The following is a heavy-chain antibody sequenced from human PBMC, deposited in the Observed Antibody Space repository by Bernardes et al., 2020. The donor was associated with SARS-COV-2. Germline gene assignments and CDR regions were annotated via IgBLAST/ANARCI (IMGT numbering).Heavy chain of an antibody. J-gene: IGHJ6*02. CDR1: GYTFTGYY. CDR3: ARRGVYNWNILGGMDV. D-gene: IGHD1-1*01. V-gene: IGHV1-2*04. CDR2: INPNSGGT. Sequence: ASVKVSCKASGYTFTGYYMHWVRQAPGQGLEWMGWINPNSGGTNYAQKFQGWVTMTRDTSISTAYMELSRLRSDDTAVYYCARRGVYNWNILGGMDVWGQGTTVTVSS.